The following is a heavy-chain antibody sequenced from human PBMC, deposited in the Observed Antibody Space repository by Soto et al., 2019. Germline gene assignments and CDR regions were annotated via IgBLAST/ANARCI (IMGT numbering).Heavy chain of an antibody. J-gene: IGHJ4*02. D-gene: IGHD1-20*01. CDR2: VYHTGNT. CDR1: GVSITPYY. Sequence: QVQLQESGPGLVKPSETLSLTCTVSGVSITPYYWTWSRHPPGKGLEWIGYVYHTGNTYYNPSLKSRVTISLDTSKNKVSLRLKSVTAADTAVYYCAREQYNWKLWGQGTLVTVSS. V-gene: IGHV4-59*01. CDR3: AREQYNWKL.